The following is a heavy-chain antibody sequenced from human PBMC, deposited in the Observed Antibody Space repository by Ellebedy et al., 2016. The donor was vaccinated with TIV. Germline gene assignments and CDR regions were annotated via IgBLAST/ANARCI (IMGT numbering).Heavy chain of an antibody. CDR2: INSDGSST. D-gene: IGHD3-3*01. CDR1: GFTFGDYA. V-gene: IGHV3-74*01. Sequence: GESLKISXTASGFTFGDYAMSWVRQAPGKGLVWVSRINSDGSSTSYADSVKGRFTISRDNAKNTLYLQMNSLRAEDTAVYYCARSYDFWSGYYPLDYWGQGTLVTVSS. CDR3: ARSYDFWSGYYPLDY. J-gene: IGHJ4*02.